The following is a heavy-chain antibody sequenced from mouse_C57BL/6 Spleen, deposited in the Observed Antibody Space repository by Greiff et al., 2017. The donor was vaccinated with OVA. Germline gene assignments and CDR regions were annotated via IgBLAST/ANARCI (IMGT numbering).Heavy chain of an antibody. V-gene: IGHV1-78*01. J-gene: IGHJ2*01. D-gene: IGHD1-1*01. Sequence: VQLQESDAELVKPGASVKISCKVSGYTFTDHTIHWMKQRPEQGLEWIGYIYPRDGSTKYNEKFKGKATLTADKSSSTAYMQLNSLTSEDSAVYFCARDHYYGSSYGYFDYWGQGTTLTVSS. CDR2: IYPRDGST. CDR1: GYTFTDHT. CDR3: ARDHYYGSSYGYFDY.